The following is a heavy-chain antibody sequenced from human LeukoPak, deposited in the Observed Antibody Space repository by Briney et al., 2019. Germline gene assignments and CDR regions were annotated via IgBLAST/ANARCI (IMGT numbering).Heavy chain of an antibody. V-gene: IGHV4-59*06. CDR3: ARLFAASAYYSFDY. D-gene: IGHD3-22*01. Sequence: SETLSLTCTVSGGSISSYYWSWIRQHPGEGLEWIGYISYSGNTYYSPSLKSRATISVDTSKNQFSLKLSSVTAADTAVYYCARLFAASAYYSFDYWGQGTLVTVSS. CDR2: ISYSGNT. J-gene: IGHJ4*02. CDR1: GGSISSYY.